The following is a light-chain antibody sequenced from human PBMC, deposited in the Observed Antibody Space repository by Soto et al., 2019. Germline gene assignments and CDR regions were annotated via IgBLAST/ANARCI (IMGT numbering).Light chain of an antibody. Sequence: DIQMTQSPSSLSASVGDRVTITCRASQSISSYLNWYQQKPGKAPKLLIYAASSLQSGVPSRFSGSGSGTHFTLTISSLQPEDFATYYCQQSYSTPPLTFGGGTKVDIK. CDR1: QSISSY. J-gene: IGKJ4*01. CDR2: AAS. V-gene: IGKV1-39*01. CDR3: QQSYSTPPLT.